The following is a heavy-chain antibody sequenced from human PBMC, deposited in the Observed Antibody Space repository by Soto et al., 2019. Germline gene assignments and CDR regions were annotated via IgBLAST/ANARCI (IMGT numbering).Heavy chain of an antibody. V-gene: IGHV1-69*02. D-gene: IGHD3-10*01. Sequence: QVQLVQSGAEVKKPGSSVKVSCKASGGTFSSYTISWVRQAPGQGLEWMGRITPILGIANYAQKFQGRVTITADKSTSTAYMELSSLRSEDTAVYYCARGYYYGSGSYSGTDYWGQGTLVTVSS. CDR1: GGTFSSYT. CDR3: ARGYYYGSGSYSGTDY. J-gene: IGHJ4*02. CDR2: ITPILGIA.